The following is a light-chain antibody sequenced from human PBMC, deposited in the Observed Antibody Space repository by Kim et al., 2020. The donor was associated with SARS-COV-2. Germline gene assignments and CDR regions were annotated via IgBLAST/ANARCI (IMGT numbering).Light chain of an antibody. CDR2: DAS. CDR3: QRRSIWPLT. V-gene: IGKV3-11*01. CDR1: QSVSSY. J-gene: IGKJ4*01. Sequence: SPGERATLACRASQSVSSYLAWYQQKPGQAPRLLIYDASKRATGIPARFSGSGSGTDFTLTISSLEPEDFAVYYCQRRSIWPLTFGGGTKVDIK.